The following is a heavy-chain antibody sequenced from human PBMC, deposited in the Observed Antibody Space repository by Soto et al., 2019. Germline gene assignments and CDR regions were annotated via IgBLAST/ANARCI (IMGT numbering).Heavy chain of an antibody. V-gene: IGHV5-10-1*01. Sequence: SLKMSCNGCGYSFARYCINSMRQMPRKALEWLRRIDPSDSQTYYSPSFRGHATISADRSVSTAYLEWSSLKASASAMYYCMIHASNTDAASEYFDRWGQGTLVTV. J-gene: IGHJ4*02. CDR2: IDPSDSQT. D-gene: IGHD5-18*01. CDR3: MIHASNTDAASEYFDR. CDR1: GYSFARYC.